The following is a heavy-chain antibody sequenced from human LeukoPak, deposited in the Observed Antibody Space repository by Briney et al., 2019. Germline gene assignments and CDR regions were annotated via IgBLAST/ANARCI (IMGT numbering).Heavy chain of an antibody. D-gene: IGHD3-10*01. Sequence: PGGSLRLSCAASGFTFSSYSMNWVRQAPGKGLEWVSSISSSSSYIYYADSVKGRFTISRDNAKNSLYLQMNSLRAEDTAVYYCARGSRGGHVTMVRGVLGRGHYMDVWGKGTTVTISS. J-gene: IGHJ6*03. CDR3: ARGSRGGHVTMVRGVLGRGHYMDV. CDR2: ISSSSSYI. V-gene: IGHV3-21*01. CDR1: GFTFSSYS.